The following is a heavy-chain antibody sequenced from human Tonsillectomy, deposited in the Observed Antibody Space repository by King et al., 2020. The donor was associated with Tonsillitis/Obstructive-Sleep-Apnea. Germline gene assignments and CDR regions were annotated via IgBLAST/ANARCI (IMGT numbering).Heavy chain of an antibody. V-gene: IGHV3-53*01. Sequence: VQLVESGGGLIQPGGSLRLSCAASGFTVSSTYMTWVRQAPGKGLEWVSIIYSGGSTYYTDSVKGRFTISRDNSKNTLHLQMNSLRGEDTAVYYCARGGRSDAFDIWGQGTMVTVSS. CDR1: GFTVSSTY. J-gene: IGHJ3*02. CDR2: IYSGGST. CDR3: ARGGRSDAFDI.